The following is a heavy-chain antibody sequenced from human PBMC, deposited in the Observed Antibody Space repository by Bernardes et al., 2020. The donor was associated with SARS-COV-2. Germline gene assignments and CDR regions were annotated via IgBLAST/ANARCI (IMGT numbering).Heavy chain of an antibody. CDR3: ARDLTYDFWSGYSRVFDY. Sequence: GGSLRLSCAASGFTFSSYSMNWVCQAPGKGLEWVSYISSSSSTIYYADSVKGRFTISRDNAKNSLYLQMNSLRAEDTAVYYCARDLTYDFWSGYSRVFDYWGQGTLVTVSS. J-gene: IGHJ4*02. D-gene: IGHD3-3*01. CDR2: ISSSSSTI. CDR1: GFTFSSYS. V-gene: IGHV3-48*01.